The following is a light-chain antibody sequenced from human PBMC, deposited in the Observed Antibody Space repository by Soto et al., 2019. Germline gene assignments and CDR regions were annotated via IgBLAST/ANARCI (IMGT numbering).Light chain of an antibody. CDR3: QQSYNTTWT. Sequence: DIQMTQSPASLSASVGDRVTITCRASQGISTYLNWYQQKPGKAPTLLIYAASSLQSGVPSRFSGSGSETDFTLTIRSLQPEDFATYSCQQSYNTTWTFGQGTKVDIK. V-gene: IGKV1-39*01. CDR2: AAS. J-gene: IGKJ1*01. CDR1: QGISTY.